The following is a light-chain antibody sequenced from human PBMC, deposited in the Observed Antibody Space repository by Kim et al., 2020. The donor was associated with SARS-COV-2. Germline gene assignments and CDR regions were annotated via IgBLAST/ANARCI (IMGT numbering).Light chain of an antibody. J-gene: IGKJ1*01. CDR2: DAS. Sequence: PGERATLSCRASQSVRSSLVWYQQKTGQAPRLLIYDASKRATGIQARFSGSGSGTDFTLTISSLEPEDFAVYFCHQRSGLWTFGQGTKVDIK. CDR3: HQRSGLWT. V-gene: IGKV3-11*01. CDR1: QSVRSS.